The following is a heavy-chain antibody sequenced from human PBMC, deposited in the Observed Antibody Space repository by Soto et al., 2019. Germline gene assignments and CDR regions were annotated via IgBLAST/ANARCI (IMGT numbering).Heavy chain of an antibody. Sequence: QVQLVQSGAEVKKPGSSVKVSCKASGGTFSSYSINWVRQAPGQGLEWMGGSIPIVGTANYAQKFQGRVTLTANESTSTAHTELSSRRTEDTAVNYWPRPFQSWPGGWYVHLWGRGNLVTVSS. CDR1: GGTFSSYS. V-gene: IGHV1-69*01. D-gene: IGHD3-16*01. CDR2: SIPIVGTA. J-gene: IGHJ2*01. CDR3: PRPFQSWPGGWYVHL.